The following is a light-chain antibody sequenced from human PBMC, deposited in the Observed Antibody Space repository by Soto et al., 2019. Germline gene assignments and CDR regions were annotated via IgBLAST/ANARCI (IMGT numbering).Light chain of an antibody. CDR2: EGS. V-gene: IGLV2-23*01. CDR3: CSYAGSSTYNYV. CDR1: SSDVGSYNL. J-gene: IGLJ1*01. Sequence: QSERNQPASVKGSAVRALPISRTGTSSDVGSYNLVSWYQQHPGKAPKLMIYEGSKRPSGVSNRFSGSKSGNTASLTISGLQAEDEADYYCCSYAGSSTYNYVFGTGTKVTVL.